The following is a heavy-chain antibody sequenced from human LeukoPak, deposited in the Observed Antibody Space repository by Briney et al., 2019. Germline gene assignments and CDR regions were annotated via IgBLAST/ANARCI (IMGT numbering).Heavy chain of an antibody. CDR2: IKSKTDGGTT. Sequence: PGGSLRLSCAASGFTFSNAWMSWVRQAPGKGLEWVGRIKSKTDGGTTDYAAPVKGRFTISRDNSKNTLYLQMNSLGAEDTAIYYCAKDRREWELRDAFDIWGQGTMVTVSS. CDR1: GFTFSNAW. J-gene: IGHJ3*02. V-gene: IGHV3-15*01. CDR3: AKDRREWELRDAFDI. D-gene: IGHD1-26*01.